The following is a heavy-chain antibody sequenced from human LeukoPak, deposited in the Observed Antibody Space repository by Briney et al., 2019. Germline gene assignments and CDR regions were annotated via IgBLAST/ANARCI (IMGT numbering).Heavy chain of an antibody. CDR2: IKQDGSEK. V-gene: IGHV3-7*01. J-gene: IGHJ6*03. CDR1: GFTFSSYW. Sequence: GGSLRLSCAASGFTFSSYWMSWVRQAPGKGLEWVANIKQDGSEKYYVDSVKGRFTISRDNAKNSLYLQMNSLRAEDTAVYYCAKGSKAVLFTRDHYMDVWGKGTTVTISS. CDR3: AKGSKAVLFTRDHYMDV. D-gene: IGHD6-19*01.